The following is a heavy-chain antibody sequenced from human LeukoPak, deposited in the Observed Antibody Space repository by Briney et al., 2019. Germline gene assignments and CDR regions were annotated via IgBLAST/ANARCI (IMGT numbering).Heavy chain of an antibody. CDR3: ARDLTDRGSFDY. CDR1: GVSVTNYY. Sequence: SETLSLTCSVSGVSVTNYYWSWVRQPAGKRLEWIGRNYPTGDTIYNPSLKSRVTMSVDMSKNHLSLKLTSVTAADAAVYYCARDLTDRGSFDYWGQGILVSVSS. D-gene: IGHD3-16*01. V-gene: IGHV4-4*07. CDR2: NYPTGDT. J-gene: IGHJ4*02.